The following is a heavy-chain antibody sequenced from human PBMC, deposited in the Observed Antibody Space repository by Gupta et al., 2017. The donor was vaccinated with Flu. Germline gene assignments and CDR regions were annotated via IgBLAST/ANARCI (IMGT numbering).Heavy chain of an antibody. Sequence: EVQLVESGGGLVQPGRSLRLSCAASGFNFDDFAMHWVRQAPGKGLEWVSGISWNSGNVGYADSVKGRFTISRDNAKNSLYLQMNSPSTEDTALYFCAKSGTYSSSTGAFDIWGLGTMVTVSS. J-gene: IGHJ3*02. CDR2: ISWNSGNV. CDR3: AKSGTYSSSTGAFDI. CDR1: GFNFDDFA. D-gene: IGHD6-6*01. V-gene: IGHV3-9*01.